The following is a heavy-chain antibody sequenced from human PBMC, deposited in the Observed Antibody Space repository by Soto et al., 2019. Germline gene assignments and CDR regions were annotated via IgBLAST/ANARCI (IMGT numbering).Heavy chain of an antibody. D-gene: IGHD2-15*01. CDR3: ARNIVVVVAGDAFDI. V-gene: IGHV4-59*01. J-gene: IGHJ3*02. CDR2: IYYSGST. CDR1: GGSISSYY. Sequence: PSETLSLTCTVSGGSISSYYWSWIRQPPGKGLEWIGYIYYSGSTNYNPSLKSRVTISVDTSKNQFSLKLSSVTAADTAVYYYARNIVVVVAGDAFDIWGQGTMVT.